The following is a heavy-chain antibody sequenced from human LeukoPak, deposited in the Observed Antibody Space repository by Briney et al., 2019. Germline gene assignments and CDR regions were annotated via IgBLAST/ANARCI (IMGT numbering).Heavy chain of an antibody. Sequence: GASVKVSCKVSGYTLTELSMHWVRQAPGKGLEWMGGFDPEDGETIYAQKFQGRVTMTEDTSTDTAYMELSSLRSEDTAVYYCATSVSSSWTYYFDYWGQGTLVTVSS. V-gene: IGHV1-24*01. CDR1: GYTLTELS. CDR3: ATSVSSSWTYYFDY. J-gene: IGHJ4*02. CDR2: FDPEDGET. D-gene: IGHD6-13*01.